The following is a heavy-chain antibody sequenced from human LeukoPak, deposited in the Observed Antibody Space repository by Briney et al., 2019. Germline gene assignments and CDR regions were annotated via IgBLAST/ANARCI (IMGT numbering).Heavy chain of an antibody. D-gene: IGHD3-22*01. Sequence: SETLSLTCTVSGGSISNYYWSWIRQPPGKGLEWIGSIYYSGTTYYNPSLKSRVSISVDTSKNQFSLKLSSLTAADTAVYFCASPRGDDSGGYYTWYFHHWGQGILVTVSS. CDR1: GGSISNYY. CDR3: ASPRGDDSGGYYTWYFHH. V-gene: IGHV4-59*08. CDR2: IYYSGTT. J-gene: IGHJ1*01.